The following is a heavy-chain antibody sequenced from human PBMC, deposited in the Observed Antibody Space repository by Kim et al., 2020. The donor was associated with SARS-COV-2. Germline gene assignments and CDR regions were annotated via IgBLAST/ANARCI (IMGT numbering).Heavy chain of an antibody. CDR2: IYPGDSDT. J-gene: IGHJ4*02. V-gene: IGHV5-51*01. Sequence: GESLKISCKGSGYSFTSYWIGWVRQMPGKGLEWMGIIYPGDSDTRYSPSFQGQVTISADKSISTAYLQWSSLKASDTAMYYCARDGGRYCSGGSCYSATFDYWGQGTLVTVSS. CDR1: GYSFTSYW. CDR3: ARDGGRYCSGGSCYSATFDY. D-gene: IGHD2-15*01.